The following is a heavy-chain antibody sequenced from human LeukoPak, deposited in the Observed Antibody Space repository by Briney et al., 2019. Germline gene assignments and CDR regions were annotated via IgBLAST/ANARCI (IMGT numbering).Heavy chain of an antibody. CDR2: IYYSGST. Sequence: SETLSLTCTVSGGSISSYYWSWIRQPPGKGLEWIGYIYYSGSTNYNPSLKSRVTISVDTSKNQFSLKLSSVTAADTAVYYCARDYADTAMVPYYYYGMDVWGQGTTVTVSS. CDR3: ARDYADTAMVPYYYYGMDV. CDR1: GGSISSYY. V-gene: IGHV4-59*01. D-gene: IGHD5-18*01. J-gene: IGHJ6*02.